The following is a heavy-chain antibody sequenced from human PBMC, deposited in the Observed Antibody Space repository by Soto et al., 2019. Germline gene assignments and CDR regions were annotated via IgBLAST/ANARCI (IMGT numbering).Heavy chain of an antibody. Sequence: ETLSLTCNAPGGSISSYHWSWIRQPAGKGLEWIGRIYTSGSTNYNPSLKSRVTMSVDTSKNQFSLKLSSVTAADTAVYYCARDSRGYYDSSGPLRRARYYYCGMDFWGQGTMVTVSS. J-gene: IGHJ6*02. CDR2: IYTSGST. CDR3: ARDSRGYYDSSGPLRRARYYYCGMDF. CDR1: GGSISSYH. V-gene: IGHV4-4*07. D-gene: IGHD3-22*01.